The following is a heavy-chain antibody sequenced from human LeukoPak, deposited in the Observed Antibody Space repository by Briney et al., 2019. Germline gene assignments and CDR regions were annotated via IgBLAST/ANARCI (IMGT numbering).Heavy chain of an antibody. CDR2: IYSGGST. D-gene: IGHD6-6*01. CDR1: GFTVSINY. CDR3: ARDREQGSSSSYS. V-gene: IGHV3-53*01. J-gene: IGHJ1*01. Sequence: GGSLRLSCAAPGFTVSINYMSWVRHAPGKGLEWVSVIYSGGSTYYADSVKGRFTLSRANSTNTLYLQMNSLRAEDTAVYYCARDREQGSSSSYSWGQGTLVTVSS.